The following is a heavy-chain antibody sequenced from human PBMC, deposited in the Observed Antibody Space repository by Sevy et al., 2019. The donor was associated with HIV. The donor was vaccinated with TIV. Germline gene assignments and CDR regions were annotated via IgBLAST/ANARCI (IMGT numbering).Heavy chain of an antibody. CDR1: GLTFTYAW. CDR3: ATDPIIVLMVTDGMDV. J-gene: IGHJ6*02. D-gene: IGHD2-8*01. Sequence: VGSLRLSCAVSGLTFTYAWMSWVRQAPGKGLEWVGRIKSKVDGGTTDYGAPVKGRFTISRDDSKNTLYLQMNSLKTEDTAVYYCATDPIIVLMVTDGMDVWGQWTTVTVSS. V-gene: IGHV3-15*01. CDR2: IKSKVDGGTT.